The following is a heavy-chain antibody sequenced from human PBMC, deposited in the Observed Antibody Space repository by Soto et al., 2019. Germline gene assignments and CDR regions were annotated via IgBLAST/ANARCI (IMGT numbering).Heavy chain of an antibody. J-gene: IGHJ6*02. CDR1: GFTFSSYA. Sequence: QVQLVESGGGVVQPGRSLRLSCAASGFTFSSYAIHWVRQAPGKGLEWVAVISYDGSNKYYADSVKGRFTISRDNSKNPLEMQMSSLRPGDTTVYYCARASRVGANSPHYDMDAWGQGTTVTVSS. D-gene: IGHD1-26*01. CDR2: ISYDGSNK. V-gene: IGHV3-30-3*01. CDR3: ARASRVGANSPHYDMDA.